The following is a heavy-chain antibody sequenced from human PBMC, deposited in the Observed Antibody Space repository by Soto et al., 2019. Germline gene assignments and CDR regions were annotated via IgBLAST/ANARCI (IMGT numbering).Heavy chain of an antibody. CDR2: ISGSGGST. V-gene: IGHV3-23*01. D-gene: IGHD2-2*02. CDR3: ATPYCSRTSCYNAYYYGMDV. J-gene: IGHJ6*02. Sequence: GSLRLSCAASGFNFSSYAMSWVRQAPGKGLEWVSAISGSGGSTYYADSVKGRFTISRDNSKNTLYLQMNSLRAEETAVYYCATPYCSRTSCYNAYYYGMDVWGQGTTVTVSS. CDR1: GFNFSSYA.